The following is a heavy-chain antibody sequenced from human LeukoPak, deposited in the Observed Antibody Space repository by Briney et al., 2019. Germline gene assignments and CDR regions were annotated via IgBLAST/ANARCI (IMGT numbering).Heavy chain of an antibody. J-gene: IGHJ3*02. D-gene: IGHD2-2*01. CDR3: ARDSSYAFDI. CDR2: IYHSGST. CDR1: GGSISSGGYY. Sequence: SETLSLTCTVSGGSISSGGYYWSWIRQPPGKGLEWIGYIYHSGSTYYNPSLKSRVTISVDRSKNQFSLKLSSVTAADTAVYYCARDSSYAFDIWGQGTMVTVSS. V-gene: IGHV4-30-2*01.